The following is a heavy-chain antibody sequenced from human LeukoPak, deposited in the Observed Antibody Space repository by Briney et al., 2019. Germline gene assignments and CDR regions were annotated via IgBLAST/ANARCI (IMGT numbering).Heavy chain of an antibody. CDR3: ARDGWRYCSGGSCYSVYYFDY. V-gene: IGHV3-21*01. D-gene: IGHD2-15*01. J-gene: IGHJ4*02. Sequence: GGSLRLSCAASGFTFSSYSMNWVRQAPGKGLEWVSSISSSSSYIYYADSVKGRFTISKDNAKNSLYLQMNSLRAEDTAVYYCARDGWRYCSGGSCYSVYYFDYWGQGTLVTVSS. CDR1: GFTFSSYS. CDR2: ISSSSSYI.